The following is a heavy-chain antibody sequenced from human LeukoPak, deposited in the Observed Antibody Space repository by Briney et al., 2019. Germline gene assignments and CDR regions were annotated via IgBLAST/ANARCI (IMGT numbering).Heavy chain of an antibody. Sequence: ASVKVSCKASGYTFTNYDINWVRQATGQGLEWMGWINPNTGDTNSAERFQGRVTMTRDSSISTAYLELSRLTSDDTAVYYCARDMWQQFDWFDPWGQGTLVTVSS. J-gene: IGHJ5*02. CDR1: GYTFTNYD. CDR2: INPNTGDT. D-gene: IGHD6-13*01. V-gene: IGHV1-2*02. CDR3: ARDMWQQFDWFDP.